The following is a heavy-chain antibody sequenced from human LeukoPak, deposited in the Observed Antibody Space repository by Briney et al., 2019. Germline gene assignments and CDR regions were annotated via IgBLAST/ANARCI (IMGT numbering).Heavy chain of an antibody. CDR1: GFTFSSYA. V-gene: IGHV3-23*01. D-gene: IGHD6-13*01. CDR2: ISGSGGST. Sequence: GGSLRLSCAASGFTFSSYAMSWVRQAPGKGLEWVSAISGSGGSTYYADSVKGRFTISRDNSKNTLYLQMNSLRAEDTAVYYCARDGGYSSSWYEYYWGQGTLVTVSS. CDR3: ARDGGYSSSWYEYY. J-gene: IGHJ4*02.